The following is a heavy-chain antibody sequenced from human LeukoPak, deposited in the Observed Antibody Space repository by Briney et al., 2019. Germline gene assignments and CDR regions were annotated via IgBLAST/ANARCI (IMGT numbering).Heavy chain of an antibody. V-gene: IGHV3-33*01. Sequence: PGGXLRXSCAXXGXXFXGYXMXXXRQTPGKGLEWVAVMAYDGSRAFYADSVKGRFTISRDNSKNTMSVQMDDLRAEDTAVYYCTRYNNDHFDYWGQGTLVTVSS. CDR2: MAYDGSRA. J-gene: IGHJ4*02. CDR1: GXXFXGYX. D-gene: IGHD1-14*01. CDR3: TRYNNDHFDY.